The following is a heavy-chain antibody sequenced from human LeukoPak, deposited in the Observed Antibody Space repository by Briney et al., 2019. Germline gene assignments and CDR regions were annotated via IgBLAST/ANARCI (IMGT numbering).Heavy chain of an antibody. Sequence: PSETVSLTCTVSGGSISSYYWSWIRQPPGKGLEWIGYIYYSGSTNYNPSLKSRVTISVDTSKNQFSLKLSSVTAADTAVYYCARGFYSGWEFSPFDYWGQGTLVTVSS. V-gene: IGHV4-59*01. CDR1: GGSISSYY. J-gene: IGHJ4*02. CDR2: IYYSGST. CDR3: ARGFYSGWEFSPFDY. D-gene: IGHD6-19*01.